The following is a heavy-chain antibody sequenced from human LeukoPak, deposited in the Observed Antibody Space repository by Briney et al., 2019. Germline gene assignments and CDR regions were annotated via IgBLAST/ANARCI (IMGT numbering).Heavy chain of an antibody. J-gene: IGHJ5*02. Sequence: SETLSLTCTVSGGSISSYYWSWIRQPPGKGLEWIGYIYYSGSTNYNPSLKSRVTISVDTSKNQFSLKLSSVTAADTAVYYCARMFRSSWYINWFDPWGQGTLVTVSS. CDR3: ARMFRSSWYINWFDP. V-gene: IGHV4-59*01. CDR2: IYYSGST. D-gene: IGHD6-13*01. CDR1: GGSISSYY.